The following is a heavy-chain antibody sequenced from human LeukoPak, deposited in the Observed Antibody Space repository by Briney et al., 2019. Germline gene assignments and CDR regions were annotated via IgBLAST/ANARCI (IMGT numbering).Heavy chain of an antibody. J-gene: IGHJ4*02. CDR3: VRGGWELDF. Sequence: GGSLRLSCAASGFAFQYYWMAWVRQAPGKGLEWVAHMKEDGTEEYYLDSVRGRFTISKNDAKSSLFLQMNRLTDEDTALYYCVRGGWELDFWGRGTLVTVSS. CDR1: GFAFQYYW. CDR2: MKEDGTEE. V-gene: IGHV3-7*03. D-gene: IGHD1-26*01.